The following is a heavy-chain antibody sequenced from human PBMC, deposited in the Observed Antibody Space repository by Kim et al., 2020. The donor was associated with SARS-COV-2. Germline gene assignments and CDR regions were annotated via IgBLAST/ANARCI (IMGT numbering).Heavy chain of an antibody. J-gene: IGHJ2*01. V-gene: IGHV1-24*01. CDR3: ATSDTAMVSWWYFDL. CDR2: FDPEDGET. D-gene: IGHD5-18*01. CDR1: GYTLTELS. Sequence: ASVKVSCKVSGYTLTELSMHWVRQAPGKGLEWMGGFDPEDGETIYAQKFQGRVTMTEDTSTDTAYMELSSLRSEDTAVYYCATSDTAMVSWWYFDLWGRGTLVTVSS.